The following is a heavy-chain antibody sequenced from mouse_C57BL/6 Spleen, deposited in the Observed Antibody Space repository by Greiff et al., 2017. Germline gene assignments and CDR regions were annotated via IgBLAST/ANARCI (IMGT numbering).Heavy chain of an antibody. J-gene: IGHJ3*01. Sequence: QVQLQQSGPELVKPGASVKISCKASGYAFSSSWMNWVKQRPGKGLEWIGRIYPGDGDTNYNGKFKGKATLTADKSSSTAYMQLSSLTSEDSAVYFCARSHYYGSSYNSWFADWGQGSLVSVSA. CDR1: GYAFSSSW. D-gene: IGHD1-1*01. CDR3: ARSHYYGSSYNSWFAD. V-gene: IGHV1-82*01. CDR2: IYPGDGDT.